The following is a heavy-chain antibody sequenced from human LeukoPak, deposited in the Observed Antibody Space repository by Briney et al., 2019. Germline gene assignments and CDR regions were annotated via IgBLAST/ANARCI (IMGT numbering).Heavy chain of an antibody. V-gene: IGHV4-31*03. D-gene: IGHD2-21*02. J-gene: IGHJ4*02. CDR2: IYYSGST. CDR3: TRDIGDFVSDF. CDR1: GGSISSGGYY. Sequence: SETLSLTCTVSGGSISSGGYYWSWIRQHPGKGLEWIGYIYYSGSTYYNPSLKSRVTISVDTSKNQFSLKLSSVTAADTAVYYCTRDIGDFVSDFWGQGTLVTVSS.